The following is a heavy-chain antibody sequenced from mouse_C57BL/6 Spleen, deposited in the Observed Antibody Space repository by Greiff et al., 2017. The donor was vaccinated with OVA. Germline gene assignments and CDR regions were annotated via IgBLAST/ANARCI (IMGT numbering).Heavy chain of an antibody. CDR2: IDPSDSYT. Sequence: VQLQQSGAELVKPGASVKLSCKASGYTFTSYWMQWVKQRPGQGLEWIGEIDPSDSYTNYNQKFKGKATLTVDTSSSTAYMQLSSLTSEDSAVYYCARRPGYFDVWGTGTTVTVSS. CDR3: ARRPGYFDV. CDR1: GYTFTSYW. J-gene: IGHJ1*03. V-gene: IGHV1-50*01.